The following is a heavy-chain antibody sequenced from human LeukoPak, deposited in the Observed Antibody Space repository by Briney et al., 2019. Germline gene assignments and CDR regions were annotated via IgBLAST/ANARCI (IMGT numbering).Heavy chain of an antibody. CDR3: AKDIAEMIVDAFDT. V-gene: IGHV3-43*01. D-gene: IGHD3-22*01. CDR1: GFTFDDYT. CDR2: ISWDGGST. Sequence: GGSLRLSCAASGFTFDDYTMHWVRQAPGKGLEWVSLISWDGGSTYYADSVKGRFTISRDNSKNSLYLQMNSLRTEDTALYYCAKDIAEMIVDAFDTWGQGTMVTVSS. J-gene: IGHJ3*02.